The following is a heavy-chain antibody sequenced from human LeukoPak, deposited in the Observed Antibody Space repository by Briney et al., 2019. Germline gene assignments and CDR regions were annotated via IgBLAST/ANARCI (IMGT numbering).Heavy chain of an antibody. V-gene: IGHV3-53*01. D-gene: IGHD1-26*01. CDR1: GFTVSSNY. CDR2: IYSGGST. J-gene: IGHJ4*02. Sequence: GGSLRLSCAASGFTVSSNYMSWARQAPGKGLEWVSVIYSGGSTYYADSVKGRFTISRDNSKNTLYLQMNSLRAEDTAVYYCARDSGSYHWAYFDYWGQGTLVTVSS. CDR3: ARDSGSYHWAYFDY.